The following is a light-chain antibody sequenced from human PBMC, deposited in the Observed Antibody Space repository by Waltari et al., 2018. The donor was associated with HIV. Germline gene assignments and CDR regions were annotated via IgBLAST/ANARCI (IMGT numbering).Light chain of an antibody. V-gene: IGLV2-14*01. Sequence: QSALTQPASVSGSPGQSITISCTGTTSDVGGYKYVSWYQQHPGKAPKLVVYEVSNRPSGISIRFSGSKAGNTASLTISGLQAEDEADYYCSSYTSRNTRVFGTGTKVTVL. CDR1: TSDVGGYKY. CDR3: SSYTSRNTRV. J-gene: IGLJ1*01. CDR2: EVS.